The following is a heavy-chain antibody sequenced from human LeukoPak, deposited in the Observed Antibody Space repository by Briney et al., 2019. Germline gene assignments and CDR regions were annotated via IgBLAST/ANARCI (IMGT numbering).Heavy chain of an antibody. CDR1: GDSINSLDL. J-gene: IGHJ4*02. Sequence: SGTLSPTCTVSGDSINSLDLWSWVRQPPGKGLEWIGEMYLSGTTHSNPSVKSRVTISIDKSKNQFSLKLTAVTAADTAVYYCARETPGAGHFDYWGQGSLVTVSS. CDR2: MYLSGTT. D-gene: IGHD7-27*01. CDR3: ARETPGAGHFDY. V-gene: IGHV4-4*02.